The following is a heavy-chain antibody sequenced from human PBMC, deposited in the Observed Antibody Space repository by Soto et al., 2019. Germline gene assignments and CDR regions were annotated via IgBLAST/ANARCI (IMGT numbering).Heavy chain of an antibody. CDR3: ARDCSSTSCMVGVYYGMDV. D-gene: IGHD2-2*01. V-gene: IGHV1-69*01. CDR2: IIPIFGTA. J-gene: IGHJ6*02. Sequence: QVQLVQSGAEVKKPGSSVKVSCKASGGTFSSYAISWVRQAPGQGLEWMGGIIPIFGTANYAQKFQGRVTITADESTSTADMELSSLRSEDTAVYYCARDCSSTSCMVGVYYGMDVWGQGTTVTVSS. CDR1: GGTFSSYA.